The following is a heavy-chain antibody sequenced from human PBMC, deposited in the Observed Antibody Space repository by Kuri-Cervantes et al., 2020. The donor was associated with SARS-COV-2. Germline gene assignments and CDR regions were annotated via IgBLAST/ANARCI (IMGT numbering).Heavy chain of an antibody. Sequence: LSLTCAGSGFTFSGFAMSWVRQAPGRGLEWVAVIWYDGSNKYYADSVKGRFTISRDNSKNTLYLQVNSLRAEDTAVYYCARIPYPKGAVAGTSDYWGQGTLVTVSS. CDR2: IWYDGSNK. V-gene: IGHV3-33*08. D-gene: IGHD6-19*01. CDR1: GFTFSGFA. CDR3: ARIPYPKGAVAGTSDY. J-gene: IGHJ4*02.